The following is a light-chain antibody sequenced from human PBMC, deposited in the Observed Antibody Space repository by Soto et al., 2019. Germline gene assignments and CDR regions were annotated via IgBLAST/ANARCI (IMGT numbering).Light chain of an antibody. CDR2: GAS. CDR3: QQCNDLPHT. V-gene: IGKV1-33*01. CDR1: HDISNY. Sequence: DIQMTQSPSSLSASVGDRVTITCQASHDISNYLNWYQQKAGRAPKLLIYGASNLETGVPSRFSGSGSGTDFAFTISSLQPEDTATYYCQQCNDLPHTFAQGTKLEIK. J-gene: IGKJ2*01.